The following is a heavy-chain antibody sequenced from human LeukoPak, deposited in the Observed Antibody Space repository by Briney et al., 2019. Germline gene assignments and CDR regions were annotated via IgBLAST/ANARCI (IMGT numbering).Heavy chain of an antibody. CDR2: ISGSGGST. V-gene: IGHV3-23*01. J-gene: IGHJ3*02. D-gene: IGHD5-24*01. Sequence: QPGGSLRLSCAASGFTSSSYWMSWVRQAPGKGLEWVSAISGSGGSTYYADSVKGRFTISRDNSKNTLTLQMNSLSREDTAIYYCVRRGGSDGWGAFDIWGQGTVVTVSS. CDR3: VRRGGSDGWGAFDI. CDR1: GFTSSSYW.